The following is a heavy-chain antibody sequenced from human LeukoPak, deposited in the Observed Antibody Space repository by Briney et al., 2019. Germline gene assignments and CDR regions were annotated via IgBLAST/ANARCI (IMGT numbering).Heavy chain of an antibody. CDR1: EFTFSTYA. J-gene: IGHJ6*03. CDR3: AKDSSSYDWGYMDV. D-gene: IGHD3-22*01. V-gene: IGHV3-23*01. CDR2: IGGSDGRT. Sequence: GGSLRLSCAASEFTFSTYAMSWVRQAPGKGLEWVSLIGGSDGRTRYADSVKGRFTISRDNSKNTLYLEMNSLRAEDTAVYYCAKDSSSYDWGYMDVWGKGTTVAISS.